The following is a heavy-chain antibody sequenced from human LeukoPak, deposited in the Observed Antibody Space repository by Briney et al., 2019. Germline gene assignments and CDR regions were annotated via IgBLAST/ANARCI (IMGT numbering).Heavy chain of an antibody. CDR2: ISYIGST. CDR1: GGSISTYY. V-gene: IGHV4-59*01. CDR3: ARGGAVVGFDYFDY. D-gene: IGHD6-19*01. J-gene: IGHJ4*02. Sequence: PSETLSLTCTVSGGSISTYYWSWLRQPPGKGLEWIGYISYIGSTKYNPSLKSRVTISVDASKNQFSLKLSSVTAADTAVYYCARGGAVVGFDYFDYWGQGTLVTVSS.